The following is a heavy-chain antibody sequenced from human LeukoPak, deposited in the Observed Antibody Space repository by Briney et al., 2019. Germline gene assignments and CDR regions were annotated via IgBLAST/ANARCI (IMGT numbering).Heavy chain of an antibody. CDR3: ARDRVGLTYYGMDV. D-gene: IGHD2-8*01. CDR2: IYYSGST. Sequence: PSQTLSLTCTVSGGSISSGGYYWSWIRQHPGKGLEWIGYIYYSGSTYYNPSLKSRVTISVDTSKIQFSLKLSSVTAADTAVYYCARDRVGLTYYGMDVWGQGTTVTVSS. V-gene: IGHV4-31*03. J-gene: IGHJ6*02. CDR1: GGSISSGGYY.